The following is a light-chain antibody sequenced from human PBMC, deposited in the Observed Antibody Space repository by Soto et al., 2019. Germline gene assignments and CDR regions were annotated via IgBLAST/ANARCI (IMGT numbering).Light chain of an antibody. J-gene: IGKJ2*01. CDR3: QQYDNLPYT. CDR2: DAS. CDR1: QDISNY. Sequence: DIQMPQSPSSLSASVGDRVTITCQASQDISNYLNWYQQKPGKAPKLLIYDASNLETGVPSRFSGSGSGTDFTFNISSLQTYDIATYDCQQYDNLPYTFGQGTKLE. V-gene: IGKV1-33*01.